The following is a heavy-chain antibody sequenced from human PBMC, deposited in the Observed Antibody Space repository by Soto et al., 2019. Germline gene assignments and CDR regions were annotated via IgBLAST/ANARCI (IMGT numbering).Heavy chain of an antibody. CDR3: ARASNSWYYDY. V-gene: IGHV3-30-3*01. Sequence: QVQLVESGGGVVQPGRSLRLSCAASGFTFSSYAMHWVRQAPGKGLEWVAVISYDGSNKYYADSVKGRFTISRDNSKNTLYLQMNSLRAEDTAVYYCARASNSWYYDYWGQGTLVTVSS. CDR2: ISYDGSNK. CDR1: GFTFSSYA. D-gene: IGHD6-13*01. J-gene: IGHJ4*02.